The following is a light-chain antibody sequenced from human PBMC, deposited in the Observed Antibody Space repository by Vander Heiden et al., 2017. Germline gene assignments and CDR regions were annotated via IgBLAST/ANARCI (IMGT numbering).Light chain of an antibody. CDR3: AVRDDNLRAVV. J-gene: IGLJ3*02. V-gene: IGLV1-44*01. CDR2: LDH. CDR1: SSNIGSHT. Sequence: QSVLTQPPSASGTPGQRVSISCSGRSSNIGSHTVNWYQQDPGAAPKLLIYLDHQRPSGVADRFSGSKSGTSASLAISGLQYEDEADYYCAVRDDNLRAVVFGGGTKLTVL.